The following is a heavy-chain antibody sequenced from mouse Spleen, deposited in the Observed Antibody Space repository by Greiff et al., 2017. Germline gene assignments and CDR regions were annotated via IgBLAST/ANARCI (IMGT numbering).Heavy chain of an antibody. CDR1: GYSITSGYY. D-gene: IGHD2-2*01. V-gene: IGHV3-6*01. J-gene: IGHJ2*01. Sequence: EVKLQESGPGLVKPSQSLSLTCSVTGYSITSGYYWNWIRQFPGNKLEWMGYISYDGSNNYNPSLKNRISITRDTSKNQFFLKLNSVTTEDTATYYCASGGYDGDYWGQGTTLTVSS. CDR2: ISYDGSN. CDR3: ASGGYDGDY.